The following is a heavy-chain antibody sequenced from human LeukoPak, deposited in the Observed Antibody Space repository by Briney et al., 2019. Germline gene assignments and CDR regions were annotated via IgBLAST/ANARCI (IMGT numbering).Heavy chain of an antibody. J-gene: IGHJ6*02. CDR1: GFTFSSYA. CDR3: AKDSETGTMEVDYYYYGMDV. Sequence: GGSLRLSCAASGFTFSSYAMSWVRQAPGKGLEWVSAISGSGGSTYYADSVKGRFTISRDNSKNTLYLQMNSLRAEDTAVYYCAKDSETGTMEVDYYYYGMDVWGQGTTVTVSS. CDR2: ISGSGGST. D-gene: IGHD1-7*01. V-gene: IGHV3-23*01.